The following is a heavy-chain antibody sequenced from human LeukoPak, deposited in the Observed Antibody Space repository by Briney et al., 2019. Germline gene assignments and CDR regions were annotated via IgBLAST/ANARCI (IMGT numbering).Heavy chain of an antibody. Sequence: GGSLRLSCAASGFTFSSYAMSWVRQAPGKGLEWVSAISGSGGSTYYADSMKGRFTISRDNSKNTLYLQMNSLRAEDTAVYYCAKLAGYYDSSGYLFDYWGQGTLVTVSS. D-gene: IGHD3-22*01. CDR1: GFTFSSYA. CDR3: AKLAGYYDSSGYLFDY. CDR2: ISGSGGST. V-gene: IGHV3-23*01. J-gene: IGHJ4*02.